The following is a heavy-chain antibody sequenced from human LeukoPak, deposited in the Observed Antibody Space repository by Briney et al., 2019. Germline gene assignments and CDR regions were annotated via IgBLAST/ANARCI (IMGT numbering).Heavy chain of an antibody. CDR3: AADPGRYYGSGSHYYYYYMDV. J-gene: IGHJ6*03. CDR1: GFTFTSSA. Sequence: SVKVSCKASGFTFTSSAMQWVRHARGQRLEWIGWIVVGRGNTNYAQKFQERVTITRDMSTSTAYMELSSLRSEDTAVYYCAADPGRYYGSGSHYYYYYMDVWGKGTTVTVSS. CDR2: IVVGRGNT. V-gene: IGHV1-58*02. D-gene: IGHD3-10*01.